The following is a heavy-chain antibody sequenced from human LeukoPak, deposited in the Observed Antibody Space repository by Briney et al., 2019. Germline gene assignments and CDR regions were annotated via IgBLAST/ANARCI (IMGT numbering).Heavy chain of an antibody. CDR1: GFTFTNAW. J-gene: IGHJ6*03. D-gene: IGHD4-11*01. CDR2: IKSKIDGGTT. Sequence: PGGSLRLSCAASGFTFTNAWMSWVRQAPGKGLEWVGRIKSKIDGGTTDYAAPVKGRFTISRDDSKNTLYLQMNNLKTEDTAVYYCTTDHQTTVSPYYYYYYMDVWGKGTTVTVSS. CDR3: TTDHQTTVSPYYYYYYMDV. V-gene: IGHV3-15*01.